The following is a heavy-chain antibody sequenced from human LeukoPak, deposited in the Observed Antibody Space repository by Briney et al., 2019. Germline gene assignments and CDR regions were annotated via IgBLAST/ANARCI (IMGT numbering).Heavy chain of an antibody. CDR1: GFTFSNYN. Sequence: GGSLRLSCAASGFTFSNYNMNWVRQAPGKGLEWVSSISSSGGFINYADSVKGRFTISRDNAKNSLYLQMNSLRAEDTAVYYCARDLGVVVTHYFDYWGQGTLVTVSS. V-gene: IGHV3-21*01. CDR3: ARDLGVVVTHYFDY. J-gene: IGHJ4*02. CDR2: ISSSGGFI. D-gene: IGHD3-22*01.